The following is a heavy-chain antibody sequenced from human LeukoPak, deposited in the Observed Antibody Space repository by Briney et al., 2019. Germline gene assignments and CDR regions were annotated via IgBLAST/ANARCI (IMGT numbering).Heavy chain of an antibody. J-gene: IGHJ3*02. CDR3: ARLRRTYYYDSSGPTDAFDI. D-gene: IGHD3-22*01. Sequence: GASVKVSCKASGYSFTDYYMHWVRQAPGQGLEWMGGIIPIFGTANYAQKFQGRVTITTDESTSTAHMELSSLRSEDTAVYYCARLRRTYYYDSSGPTDAFDIWGQGTMVTVSS. V-gene: IGHV1-69*05. CDR1: GYSFTDYY. CDR2: IIPIFGTA.